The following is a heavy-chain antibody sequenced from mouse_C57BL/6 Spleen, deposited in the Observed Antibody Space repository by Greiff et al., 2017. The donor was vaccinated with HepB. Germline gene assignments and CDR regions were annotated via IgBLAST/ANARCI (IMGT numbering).Heavy chain of an antibody. D-gene: IGHD3-2*02. CDR1: GFSLTSYG. CDR3: AKGTAQATLYAMDY. Sequence: VHLVESGPGLVQPSQSLSITCTVSGFSLTSYGVHWVRQSPGKGLEWLGVIWRGGSTDYNAAFMSRLSITKDNSKSQVFFKMNSLQADGTAIYYCAKGTAQATLYAMDYWGQGTSVTVSS. CDR2: IWRGGST. V-gene: IGHV2-5*01. J-gene: IGHJ4*01.